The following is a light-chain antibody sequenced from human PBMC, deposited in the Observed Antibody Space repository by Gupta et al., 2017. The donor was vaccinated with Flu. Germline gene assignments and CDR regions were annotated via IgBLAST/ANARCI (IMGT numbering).Light chain of an antibody. Sequence: GAPGQRVTISCSGSSSNVGSNTVSWYQQLPGTAPKLLIYSNNQRPSGVPDRFSGSKSGASASPAISGLQSEDEADYSCAAWDDSLEGYVFGTGTKVTVL. V-gene: IGLV1-44*01. CDR1: SSNVGSNT. CDR3: AAWDDSLEGYV. CDR2: SNN. J-gene: IGLJ1*01.